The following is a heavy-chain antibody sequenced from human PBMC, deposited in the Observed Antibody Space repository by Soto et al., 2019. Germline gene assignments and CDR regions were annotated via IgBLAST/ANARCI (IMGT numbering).Heavy chain of an antibody. Sequence: PSETLSLTCIVSGGSVSSSFHYWSWIRQPPGEGLEWIGYIYHSGSTNYNPSLKSRVSISMDTSKNQFSLKLNSVTAADKAVYYCAREGPLIAADWGQGTLVTVSS. J-gene: IGHJ4*02. D-gene: IGHD6-25*01. CDR1: GGSVSSSFHY. V-gene: IGHV4-61*01. CDR2: IYHSGST. CDR3: AREGPLIAAD.